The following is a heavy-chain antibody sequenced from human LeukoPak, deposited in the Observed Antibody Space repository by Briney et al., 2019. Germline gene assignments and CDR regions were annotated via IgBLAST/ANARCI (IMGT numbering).Heavy chain of an antibody. D-gene: IGHD5-18*01. J-gene: IGHJ6*02. CDR1: GFTFSTYW. V-gene: IGHV3-74*01. CDR3: AKDNHGYRTDYYYGMDV. Sequence: GGSLRLSCAASGFTFSTYWMHWVRQAPGKGLVWVSRIYNGGSTTLYADSVRGRFTISRDNAKNSLYLQMNSLRAEDTALYYCAKDNHGYRTDYYYGMDVWGQGTTVTVSS. CDR2: IYNGGSTT.